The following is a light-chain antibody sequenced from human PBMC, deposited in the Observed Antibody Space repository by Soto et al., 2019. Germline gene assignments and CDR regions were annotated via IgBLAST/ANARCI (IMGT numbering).Light chain of an antibody. V-gene: IGLV2-14*01. CDR2: DVN. Sequence: QSALTQPDSVSGSPGQSITLSCTGTSSDIGGYDYVSWYQRHPGKAPKLIIYDVNNRPSWVSNRFSGSKSGNTASLPISGLQAEDEVDYYCTSYASGSSHVVVGGGTKLTVL. CDR1: SSDIGGYDY. J-gene: IGLJ2*01. CDR3: TSYASGSSHVV.